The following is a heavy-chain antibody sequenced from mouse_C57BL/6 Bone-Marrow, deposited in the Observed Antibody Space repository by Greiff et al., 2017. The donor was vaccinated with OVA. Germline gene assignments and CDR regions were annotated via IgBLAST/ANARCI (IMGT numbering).Heavy chain of an antibody. CDR3: ARGEVTTFAMDY. CDR1: GYAFSSSW. D-gene: IGHD2-2*01. CDR2: IYPGDGDT. Sequence: VQLQQSGPELVKPGASVKISCKASGYAFSSSWMNWVKQRPGKGLEWIGRIYPGDGDTNYNGKFKGKATLTADKSSSTAYMQLSSLTSEDSAVYFCARGEVTTFAMDYWGQGTSVTVSS. V-gene: IGHV1-82*01. J-gene: IGHJ4*01.